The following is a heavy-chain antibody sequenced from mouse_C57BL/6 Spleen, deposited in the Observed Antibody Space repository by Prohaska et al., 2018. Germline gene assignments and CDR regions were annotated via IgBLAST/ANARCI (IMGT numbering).Heavy chain of an antibody. CDR3: AREVLRSFDY. Sequence: QVQLQQPGAELVMPGASVKLSCKASGYTFTSYWMHWVKQRPGQGLEWIGEIDHSDSYTNYNQKFKGKATWTVDKSSSTAYMQLSSLTSEDSAVYYCAREVLRSFDYWGQGTTLTVSS. V-gene: IGHV1-69*01. D-gene: IGHD1-1*01. J-gene: IGHJ2*01. CDR2: IDHSDSYT. CDR1: GYTFTSYW.